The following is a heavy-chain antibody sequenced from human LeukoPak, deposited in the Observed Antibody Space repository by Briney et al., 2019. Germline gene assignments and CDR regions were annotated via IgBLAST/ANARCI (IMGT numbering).Heavy chain of an antibody. V-gene: IGHV1-2*02. D-gene: IGHD3-10*01. Sequence: GASVKVSCKASGYTFSGYYVNWVRQAPGQGLEWMGWINPNSGDTDYSQNFRGRVTMTWDTSISTAYMELSSLTSDDTAVYYCARPALWFGGFTHFDYWGQGTPVTVSS. J-gene: IGHJ4*02. CDR3: ARPALWFGGFTHFDY. CDR2: INPNSGDT. CDR1: GYTFSGYY.